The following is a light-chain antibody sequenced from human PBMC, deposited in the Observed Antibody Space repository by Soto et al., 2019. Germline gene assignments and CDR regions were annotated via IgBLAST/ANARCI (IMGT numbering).Light chain of an antibody. CDR3: CSYAGNYNGV. Sequence: QSALTQPRSVSGSPGQSVTISCTGTSSDVGGYKYVSWYQQHPGKAPKLMIYDVNKRPSGVPDRFSGSKSGNTASLTISGLQAEDEADYYCCSYAGNYNGVFGGGTKLTVL. CDR2: DVN. J-gene: IGLJ3*02. V-gene: IGLV2-11*01. CDR1: SSDVGGYKY.